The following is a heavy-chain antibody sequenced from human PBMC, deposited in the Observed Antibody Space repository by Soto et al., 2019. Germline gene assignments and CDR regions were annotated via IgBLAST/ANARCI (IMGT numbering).Heavy chain of an antibody. CDR1: RGSITRGGYN. J-gene: IGHJ4*02. CDR2: IFFSGGT. CDR3: ATEIRRVFES. V-gene: IGHV4-31*03. Sequence: QVQLEESGPGLVKPSQALSLTCTVSRGSITRGGYNWSWLRQRPGKGPEWIGYIFFSGGTYYNPSIESRATISIDTAKHQFYLRRNSVTAADTAVYFSATEIRRVFESWGQGTLVAVSA.